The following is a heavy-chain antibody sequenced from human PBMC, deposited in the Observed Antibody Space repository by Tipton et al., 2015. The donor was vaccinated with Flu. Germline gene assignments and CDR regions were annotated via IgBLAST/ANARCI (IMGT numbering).Heavy chain of an antibody. D-gene: IGHD6-13*01. CDR3: AGRIATPGGFDS. CDR1: GGSISSHY. J-gene: IGHJ4*02. V-gene: IGHV4-4*07. CDR2: IYSTGST. Sequence: TLSLTCTVSGGSISSHYWTWMRQPAGKGLEWIGRIYSTGSTNYNPSLKNRVTMSVDTSKNQFSLNLTSVTAADTAVYYCAGRIATPGGFDSWGQGTLVTVSS.